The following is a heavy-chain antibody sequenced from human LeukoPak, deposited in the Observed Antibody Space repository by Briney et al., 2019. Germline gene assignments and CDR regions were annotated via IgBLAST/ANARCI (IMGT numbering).Heavy chain of an antibody. CDR1: GGSFTSYY. J-gene: IGHJ5*02. V-gene: IGHV4-59*01. D-gene: IGHD3-22*01. Sequence: SETLSVNCTVSGGSFTSYYWSWIRQPPGRGLQWIGYIHYTGNTNYNPSLKSRVTISMDTSKNQFSLKLSAVTAADTAVYYCARGYYDSRRSSNPFDPWGQGTLVTVSS. CDR3: ARGYYDSRRSSNPFDP. CDR2: IHYTGNT.